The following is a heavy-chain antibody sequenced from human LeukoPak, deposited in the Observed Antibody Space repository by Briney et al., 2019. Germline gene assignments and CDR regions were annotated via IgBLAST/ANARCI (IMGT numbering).Heavy chain of an antibody. V-gene: IGHV1-24*01. J-gene: IGHJ5*02. CDR3: ATGVGATHRFDP. Sequence: ASVKVSCKVSGYTLAELSMHWVRQAPGKGLEWMGGFDPEDGETIYAQKFQGRVTMTEDTSTDTAYMELSSLRSEDTAVYYCATGVGATHRFDPWGQGTLVTVSS. D-gene: IGHD1-26*01. CDR2: FDPEDGET. CDR1: GYTLAELS.